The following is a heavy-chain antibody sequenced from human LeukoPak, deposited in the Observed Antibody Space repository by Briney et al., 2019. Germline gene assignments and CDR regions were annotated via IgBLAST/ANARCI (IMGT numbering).Heavy chain of an antibody. CDR1: GFTFNTYG. Sequence: GGPLRLSCAASGFTFNTYGMHWVRQAPGKGLEWVAVISYDGSNKYYADSVKGRFTFSRDNSKNSLYLQMNSLRAEDTAVYYCAKDQAASGSYHPVFDYWGQGTLVTVSS. V-gene: IGHV3-30*18. D-gene: IGHD1-26*01. CDR3: AKDQAASGSYHPVFDY. CDR2: ISYDGSNK. J-gene: IGHJ4*02.